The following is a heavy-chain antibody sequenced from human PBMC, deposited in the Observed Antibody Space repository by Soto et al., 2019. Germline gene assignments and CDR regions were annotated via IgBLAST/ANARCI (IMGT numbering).Heavy chain of an antibody. Sequence: ETLSLTCTVSGGSISSSSYYWGWIRQPPGKGLEWIGSIYYSGSTYYNPSLKSRVTISVDTSKNQFSLKLSSVTAADTAVYYCARLPAYSSSWYSSPYYYYGMDVWGQGTTVTVSS. CDR2: IYYSGST. D-gene: IGHD6-13*01. CDR3: ARLPAYSSSWYSSPYYYYGMDV. V-gene: IGHV4-39*01. J-gene: IGHJ6*02. CDR1: GGSISSSSYY.